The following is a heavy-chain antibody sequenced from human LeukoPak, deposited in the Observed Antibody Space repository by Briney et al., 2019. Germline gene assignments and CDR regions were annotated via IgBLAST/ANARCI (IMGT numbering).Heavy chain of an antibody. Sequence: GGSLSLSCAASGFTVSSNYMSWVRQAPGKGLQWVSVIYNDGTTYYADSVKGRFTISRDNSKNTLYLQMNSLRAEDTAVYYCAREICGGSCNPPSYMDVWGNGTTVTVSS. CDR2: IYNDGTT. V-gene: IGHV3-53*01. J-gene: IGHJ6*03. CDR3: AREICGGSCNPPSYMDV. D-gene: IGHD2-15*01. CDR1: GFTVSSNY.